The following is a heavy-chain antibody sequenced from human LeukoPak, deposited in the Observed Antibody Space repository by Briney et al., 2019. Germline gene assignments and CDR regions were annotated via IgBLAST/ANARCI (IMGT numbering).Heavy chain of an antibody. CDR3: ARADEYRSEYYFDY. Sequence: ASVKVSCKASGCMFIGYYMHWVRQAPGQGLEWMGWINPNSGATKYAQKFQGRVTMIRDTSISTAYVELSRLRSDDTAVYYCARADEYRSEYYFDYWGQGTLVTVSS. CDR1: GCMFIGYY. V-gene: IGHV1-2*02. D-gene: IGHD6-25*01. J-gene: IGHJ4*02. CDR2: INPNSGAT.